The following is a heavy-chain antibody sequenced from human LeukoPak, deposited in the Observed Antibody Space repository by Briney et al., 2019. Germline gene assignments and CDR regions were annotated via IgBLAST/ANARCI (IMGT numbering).Heavy chain of an antibody. CDR3: AKEIKNWGSGRYMDV. CDR2: ISGSGGST. Sequence: PGGSLRLSCAASGFTFSSYAMSWVGQAPGKGLEWVSAISGSGGSTYYADSVKGRFTISRDNSKNTLYLQMNSLRAEDTAVYYCAKEIKNWGSGRYMDVWGKGTTVTVSS. CDR1: GFTFSSYA. V-gene: IGHV3-23*01. J-gene: IGHJ6*03. D-gene: IGHD7-27*01.